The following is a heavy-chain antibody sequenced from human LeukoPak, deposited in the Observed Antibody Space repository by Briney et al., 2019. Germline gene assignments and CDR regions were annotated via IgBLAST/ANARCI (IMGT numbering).Heavy chain of an antibody. Sequence: GGSLRLSCAASGFTFSSYWMSWVRQAPGKGLEWVANIKQDGSEKYHVDSVKGRFTISRDNAKNSLYLQMNSLRAEDTAVYYCARERSDSSGYYFDYWGQGTLVTVSS. CDR2: IKQDGSEK. J-gene: IGHJ4*02. D-gene: IGHD3-22*01. CDR3: ARERSDSSGYYFDY. CDR1: GFTFSSYW. V-gene: IGHV3-7*01.